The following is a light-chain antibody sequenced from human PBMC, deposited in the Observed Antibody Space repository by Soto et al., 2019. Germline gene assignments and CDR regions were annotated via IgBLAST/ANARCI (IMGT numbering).Light chain of an antibody. V-gene: IGKV3-15*01. CDR1: QSIGSN. CDR2: ETS. CDR3: QQYNFWHGLT. Sequence: EVVMTQSPATLSVSPGESATLSCRASQSIGSNLVWYQQKPGQAPRLLIYETSTRATGIPDRFSGSRSGTEFTLPISSLQSEDFAVYYCQQYNFWHGLTFGGGTKVEIK. J-gene: IGKJ4*01.